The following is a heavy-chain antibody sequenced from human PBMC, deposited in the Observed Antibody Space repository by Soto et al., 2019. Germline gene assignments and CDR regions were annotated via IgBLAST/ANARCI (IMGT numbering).Heavy chain of an antibody. CDR2: ISYDGSDK. CDR1: GFPFTSYG. Sequence: QVQLVESGGGVVQPGRSLRLSCAASGFPFTSYGMHWVREGPDKGLEWVAIISYDGSDKYYADSVKGRFPISRDNSKNTLYLQMNSLRPEGTALYYCVGGQYYVDSRGQGTLVIVSS. CDR3: VGGQYYVDS. D-gene: IGHD3-10*01. J-gene: IGHJ4*02. V-gene: IGHV3-30*03.